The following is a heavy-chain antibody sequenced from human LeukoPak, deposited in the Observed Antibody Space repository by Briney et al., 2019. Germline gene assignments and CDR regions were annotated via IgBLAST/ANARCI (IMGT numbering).Heavy chain of an antibody. J-gene: IGHJ3*02. D-gene: IGHD2-2*01. Sequence: PSETLSLTCTVSGGSISSYYWSWIRQPPGKGLEWIGYIYYSGSTNYNPSLKSRVTISVDTSKNQFSLKLSSVAAADTAVYYCARGIVVVPGFITRKAFDIWGQGTMVTVSS. CDR2: IYYSGST. CDR3: ARGIVVVPGFITRKAFDI. CDR1: GGSISSYY. V-gene: IGHV4-59*01.